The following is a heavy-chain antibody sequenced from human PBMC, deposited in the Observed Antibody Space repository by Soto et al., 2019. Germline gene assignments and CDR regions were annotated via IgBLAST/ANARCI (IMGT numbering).Heavy chain of an antibody. CDR1: GGAISSLSYY. J-gene: IGHJ4*02. Sequence: PSETLSLTGTVSGGAISSLSYYWGWSRQPPGKGLEGIGSIYYSGSTYYNPSLKSRVTISVDTSKDQFSLKLSSVTAADTAVYYCATRAGGGRLIFDYWGQGTLVTVSS. CDR3: ATRAGGGRLIFDY. CDR2: IYYSGST. D-gene: IGHD6-25*01. V-gene: IGHV4-39*01.